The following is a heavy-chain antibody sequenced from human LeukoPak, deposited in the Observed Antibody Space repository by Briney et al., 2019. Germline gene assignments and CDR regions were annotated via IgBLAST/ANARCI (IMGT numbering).Heavy chain of an antibody. CDR3: ARDGTNDYGDYGMSPGAFDI. Sequence: PGRSLRLSCAASGFTFSSYAMHWVRHAPGKGLEWVAVISYDGSNKYYADSVKGRFTISRDNSKHTLYLQMNSLRAEDTAVYYCARDGTNDYGDYGMSPGAFDIWGQGTMVTVSS. V-gene: IGHV3-30*04. CDR2: ISYDGSNK. CDR1: GFTFSSYA. D-gene: IGHD4-17*01. J-gene: IGHJ3*02.